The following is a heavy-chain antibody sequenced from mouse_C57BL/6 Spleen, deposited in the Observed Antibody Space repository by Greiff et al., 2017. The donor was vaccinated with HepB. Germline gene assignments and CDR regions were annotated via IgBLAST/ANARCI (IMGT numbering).Heavy chain of an antibody. D-gene: IGHD2-3*01. CDR1: GYTFTSYW. CDR3: AIWDGPPWFAY. CDR2: IHPSDSDT. J-gene: IGHJ3*01. V-gene: IGHV1-74*01. Sequence: QVQLQQPGAELVKPGASVKVSCKASGYTFTSYWMHWVKQRPGQGLEWIGRIHPSDSDTNYNQKFKGKATLTVDKSSSTADMQRSSLTSEDSAVYYCAIWDGPPWFAYWGQGTLVTVSA.